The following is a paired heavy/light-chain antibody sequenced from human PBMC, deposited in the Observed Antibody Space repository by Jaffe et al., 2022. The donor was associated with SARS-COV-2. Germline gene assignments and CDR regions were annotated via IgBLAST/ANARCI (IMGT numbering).Light chain of an antibody. J-gene: IGKJ3*01. Sequence: DIVMTQSPLSLPVTPGEPASISCRSSQSLLHSNGYNYLDWYLQKPGQSPQLLIYLGSNRASGVPDRFSGSGSGTDFTLKISRVEAEDVGVYYCMQALQTPPTFGPGTKVDIK. CDR1: QSLLHSNGYNY. CDR2: LGS. V-gene: IGKV2-28*01. CDR3: MQALQTPPT.
Heavy chain of an antibody. D-gene: IGHD5-18*01. CDR3: AKGIQLWLPPDPYYYGMDV. CDR2: ISGSGGST. CDR1: GFTFSSYA. V-gene: IGHV3-23*01. Sequence: EVQLLESGGGLVQPGGSLRLSCAASGFTFSSYAMSWVRQAPGKGLEWVSAISGSGGSTYYADSVKGRFTISRDNSKNTLYLQMNSLRAEDTAVYYCAKGIQLWLPPDPYYYGMDVWGQGTTVTVSS. J-gene: IGHJ6*02.